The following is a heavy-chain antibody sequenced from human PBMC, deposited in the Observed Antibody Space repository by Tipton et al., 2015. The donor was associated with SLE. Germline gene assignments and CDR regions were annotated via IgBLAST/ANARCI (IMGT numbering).Heavy chain of an antibody. CDR2: ISNAGGSI. J-gene: IGHJ4*01. CDR1: GFTFSSYW. Sequence: QLVQSGGGLVQPGGSLRLSCAASGFTFSSYWMSWVRQAPGKGLEWVSYISNAGGSIYYADSVKGRFTISRDNAKKSLYLQMDSLRAEGTAVYYCARGAYASGLEWGQGTLATVSS. CDR3: ARGAYASGLE. D-gene: IGHD3-10*01. V-gene: IGHV3-48*04.